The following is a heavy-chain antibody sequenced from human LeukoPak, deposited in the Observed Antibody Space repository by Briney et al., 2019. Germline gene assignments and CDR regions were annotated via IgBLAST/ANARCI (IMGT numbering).Heavy chain of an antibody. CDR3: AEAYYYVSGSFDAFDI. V-gene: IGHV3-30*18. J-gene: IGHJ3*02. CDR2: ISYDGSNK. Sequence: GGSLRLSCAASGFTFSSYGMHWVRQAPGKGLEWVAVISYDGSNKYYADSVKGRFTVSRDNSKSTLYLQMNSLRAEDTAVYYCAEAYYYVSGSFDAFDIWGQGTMVTVSS. D-gene: IGHD3-10*01. CDR1: GFTFSSYG.